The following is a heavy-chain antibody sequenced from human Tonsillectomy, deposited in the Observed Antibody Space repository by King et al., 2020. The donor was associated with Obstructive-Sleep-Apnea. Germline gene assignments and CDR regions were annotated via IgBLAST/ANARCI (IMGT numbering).Heavy chain of an antibody. D-gene: IGHD3-10*02. V-gene: IGHV3-66*01. CDR3: ARDLGSGTYYNGF. CDR1: GFTVSSNY. Sequence: VQLVESGGGLVQPGGSLRLSCAASGFTVSSNYMSWVRQAPGKGLGWAPVIYSGGSTYYADSVKGRFTISRDNSKNTLYLQMNSLRAEDTVVYYCARDLGSGTYYNGFWGQGTLVTVSS. J-gene: IGHJ4*02. CDR2: IYSGGST.